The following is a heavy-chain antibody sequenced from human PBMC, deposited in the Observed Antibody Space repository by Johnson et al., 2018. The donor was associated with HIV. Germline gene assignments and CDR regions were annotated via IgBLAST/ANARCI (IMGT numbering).Heavy chain of an antibody. J-gene: IGHJ3*02. V-gene: IGHV3-20*04. CDR1: GFTFNEYG. CDR3: ARVGQLARTHAFDI. D-gene: IGHD6-13*01. Sequence: MLLVESGGGLVQPGGSLRLSCAASGFTFNEYGMSWVRQVSGKGLEWVSAINWNGDSTSYADSVKGRFTISRDNSRNTLYLQMGRLRVEDTAVYYCARVGQLARTHAFDIWGQGTMVTVSS. CDR2: INWNGDST.